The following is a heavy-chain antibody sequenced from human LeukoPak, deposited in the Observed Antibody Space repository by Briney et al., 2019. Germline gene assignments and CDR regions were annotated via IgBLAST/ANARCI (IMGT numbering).Heavy chain of an antibody. CDR2: ISYSGST. CDR3: AKDLSRGNFAD. D-gene: IGHD3-9*01. Sequence: SETLSLTCTVSGDSISTYYWTWIRQPPGKGLEWIGYISYSGSTNCNPSLKSRVTTSVDTSKNQFSLHLNSVTPEDTAVYYCAKDLSRGNFADWGQGTLVTVSS. CDR1: GDSISTYY. V-gene: IGHV4-59*12. J-gene: IGHJ4*02.